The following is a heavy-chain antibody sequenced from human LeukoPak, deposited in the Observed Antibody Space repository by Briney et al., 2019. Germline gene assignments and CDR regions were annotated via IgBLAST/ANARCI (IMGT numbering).Heavy chain of an antibody. V-gene: IGHV3-74*01. D-gene: IGHD1-14*01. CDR1: GFTFSSYW. CDR2: INSDGSST. CDR3: ARVKPGQYYYYGMDV. J-gene: IGHJ6*02. Sequence: GGSLRLSCAASGFTFSSYWMHWVRQAPGKGLVWVSRINSDGSSTSYTDSAKGRFTISRDNAKNTLYLQMNSLRAEDTAVYYCARVKPGQYYYYGMDVWGQGTTVTVSS.